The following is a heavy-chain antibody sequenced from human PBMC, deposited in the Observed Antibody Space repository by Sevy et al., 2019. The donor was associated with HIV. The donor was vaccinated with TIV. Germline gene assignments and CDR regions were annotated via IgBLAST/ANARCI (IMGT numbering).Heavy chain of an antibody. V-gene: IGHV4-61*01. CDR3: ARDHSRSYYDSWFDP. Sequence: SETLSLTCTVSGGSVSSDNYYWSWIRQPPGKGLEWIGNIYYSGSTNYNPSLKSRVTISVDTSKSQFSLKLSSVTAADTAVHCCARDHSRSYYDSWFDPWGQGTLVTVSS. CDR2: IYYSGST. D-gene: IGHD1-26*01. J-gene: IGHJ5*02. CDR1: GGSVSSDNYY.